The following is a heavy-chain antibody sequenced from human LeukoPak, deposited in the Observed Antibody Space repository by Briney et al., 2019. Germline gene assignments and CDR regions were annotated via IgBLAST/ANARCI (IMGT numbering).Heavy chain of an antibody. J-gene: IGHJ1*01. D-gene: IGHD3-22*01. CDR2: ISYDGSNK. CDR3: ARDRHYYDSSAVGGFQH. Sequence: PGGSLRLSCAASGFTFSSYAMHWVRQAPGKGLEWVAVISYDGSNKYYADSVKGRFTISRDNSKNTLYLQMNSLRAEDTAVYYRARDRHYYDSSAVGGFQHWGQGTLVTVSS. V-gene: IGHV3-30-3*01. CDR1: GFTFSSYA.